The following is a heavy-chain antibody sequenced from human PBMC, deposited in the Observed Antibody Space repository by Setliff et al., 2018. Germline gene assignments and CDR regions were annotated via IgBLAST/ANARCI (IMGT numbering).Heavy chain of an antibody. CDR2: ISGYYNKT. CDR1: GFVFITYA. Sequence: ASVKVSCKTSGFVFITYAITWVRQAPGQGLEWMGWISGYYNKTNYAQKFQDRVTMTTDTSTGTAYMELRSLRPDDTAVYYCVRGSGPWAVVAIPFDYWGQGTLVTVSS. CDR3: VRGSGPWAVVAIPFDY. J-gene: IGHJ4*02. V-gene: IGHV1-18*01. D-gene: IGHD2-2*02.